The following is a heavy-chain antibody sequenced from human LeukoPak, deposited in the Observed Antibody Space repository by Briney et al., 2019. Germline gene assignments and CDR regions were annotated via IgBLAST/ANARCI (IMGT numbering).Heavy chain of an antibody. CDR1: GFTFSSYA. CDR2: ISGSGGST. Sequence: GGSLRLSCAASGFTFSSYAMTWVRQDPGKGLEWVSAISGSGGSTYYADSVKGRFTISRDNSKNTLYLQMNSLRAEDTAIYYCAKGARLAAAEIWGQGTMVTVSS. D-gene: IGHD6-13*01. V-gene: IGHV3-23*01. J-gene: IGHJ3*02. CDR3: AKGARLAAAEI.